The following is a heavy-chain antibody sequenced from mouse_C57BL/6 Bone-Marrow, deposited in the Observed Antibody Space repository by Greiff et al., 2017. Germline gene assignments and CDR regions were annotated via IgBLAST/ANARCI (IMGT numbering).Heavy chain of an antibody. CDR3: ARGGGFYYRCDYWYFDV. CDR2: IEPNSGGT. D-gene: IGHD2-2*01. Sequence: QVQLQQPGAELVKPGASVKLSCKASGYTFTSYWMHWVKQRPGRGLEWIGRIEPNSGGTKYNEKFKSKATLTVDKPSSTAYMQLSSLTSEDSAVYDGARGGGFYYRCDYWYFDVWGAGATVTVSS. CDR1: GYTFTSYW. V-gene: IGHV1-72*01. J-gene: IGHJ1*01.